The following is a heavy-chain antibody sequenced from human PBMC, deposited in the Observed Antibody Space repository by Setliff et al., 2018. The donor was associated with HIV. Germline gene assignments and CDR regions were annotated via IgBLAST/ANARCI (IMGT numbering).Heavy chain of an antibody. V-gene: IGHV3-7*01. D-gene: IGHD3-22*01. CDR3: ARASPGVVMIPDS. J-gene: IGHJ4*02. CDR1: GFSFSNSW. CDR2: IKEDGSFM. Sequence: GGSLRLSCAASGFSFSNSWMTWVRQAPGKGLEWVATIKEDGSFMYYGDSIPGRFTISRDDAKSSLYLQMNSLKVEDTATYFCARASPGVVMIPDSWGQGTLVTVSS.